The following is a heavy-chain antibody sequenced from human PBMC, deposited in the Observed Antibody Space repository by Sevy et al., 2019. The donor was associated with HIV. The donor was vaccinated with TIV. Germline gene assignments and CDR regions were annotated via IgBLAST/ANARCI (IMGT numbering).Heavy chain of an antibody. J-gene: IGHJ4*02. CDR3: ARDGGCTSTSCLLYFDY. D-gene: IGHD2-2*01. Sequence: GGSLRLSCAASGFTFSSYGMHWVRQAPGKGLEWVAVISYDGSNKYHADSVKGRFTISRDNSKNTLYLQMNSLRAEDTAVYYCARDGGCTSTSCLLYFDYWGQGTLVTVSS. V-gene: IGHV3-30*03. CDR1: GFTFSSYG. CDR2: ISYDGSNK.